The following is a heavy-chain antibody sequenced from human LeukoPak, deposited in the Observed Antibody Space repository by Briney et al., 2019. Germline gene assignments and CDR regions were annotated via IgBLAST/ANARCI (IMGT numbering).Heavy chain of an antibody. D-gene: IGHD2-2*01. V-gene: IGHV1-18*01. CDR2: ISAYNGNT. CDR1: GYTFTSYG. J-gene: IGHJ4*02. Sequence: ASVKVSCKASGYTFTSYGISWVRQAPGQGLEWMGWISAYNGNTNYAQKLQGRVTMTTDTSTSTAYMELRSLRSEDTAVYYCARDGLEAYCSSTSCYKLPSPLDYWGQGTLVTVSS. CDR3: ARDGLEAYCSSTSCYKLPSPLDY.